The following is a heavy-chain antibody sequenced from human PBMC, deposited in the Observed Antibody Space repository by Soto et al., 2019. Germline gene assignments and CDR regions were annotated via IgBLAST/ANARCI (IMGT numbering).Heavy chain of an antibody. D-gene: IGHD3-10*01. CDR3: AKMPGLLWFGELLFDY. V-gene: IGHV3-23*01. J-gene: IGHJ4*02. Sequence: GGSLRLSCAASGFTFSSYAMSWVRQAPGKGLEWVSAISGSGGSTYYADSVKGRFTISRDNSKNTLYLQMNSLRAEDTAVYYCAKMPGLLWFGELLFDYWGQGTLVTVSS. CDR2: ISGSGGST. CDR1: GFTFSSYA.